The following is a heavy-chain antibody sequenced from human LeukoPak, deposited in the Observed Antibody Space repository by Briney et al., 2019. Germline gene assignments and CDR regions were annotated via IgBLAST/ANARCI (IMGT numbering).Heavy chain of an antibody. Sequence: GGSLRLSCAASRFTFSSYAMSWVRQAPGKGLEWVSAIGGTGASTYYADSVKGRFTISRDNSKNTPYLQMNSLRAEDTAVYYCAKCDSGGYHLYYFDYWGQGALVTVSS. CDR2: IGGTGAST. CDR1: RFTFSSYA. V-gene: IGHV3-23*01. CDR3: AKCDSGGYHLYYFDY. J-gene: IGHJ4*02. D-gene: IGHD3-22*01.